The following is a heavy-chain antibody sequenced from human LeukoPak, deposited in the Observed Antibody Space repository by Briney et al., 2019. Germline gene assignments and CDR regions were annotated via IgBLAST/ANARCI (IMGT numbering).Heavy chain of an antibody. CDR1: GFTFDDYT. CDR2: ISWHGGST. J-gene: IGHJ6*04. D-gene: IGHD3-10*02. Sequence: GGSLRLSCAASGFTFDDYTMHWVRQAPGKGLEWVSLISWHGGSTYYADSVRGRFTISRDNSRNSLYLQMNSLRAEDTAVYYCAELGITMIGGVWGKGTTVTISS. CDR3: AELGITMIGGV. V-gene: IGHV3-43*01.